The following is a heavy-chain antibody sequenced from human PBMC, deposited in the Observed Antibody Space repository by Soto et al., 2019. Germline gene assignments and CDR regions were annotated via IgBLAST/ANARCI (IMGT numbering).Heavy chain of an antibody. J-gene: IGHJ6*02. CDR1: GYTFTGYY. CDR3: AREIRVNTRPVYYYYYGMDV. V-gene: IGHV1-46*01. CDR2: INPSGGST. D-gene: IGHD3-16*02. Sequence: GASVKVSCKASGYTFTGYYMHWVRQAPGQGLEWMGIINPSGGSTSYAQKFQGRVTMTRDTSTSTVYMELSSLRSEDTAVYYCAREIRVNTRPVYYYYYGMDVWGQGTTVTVSS.